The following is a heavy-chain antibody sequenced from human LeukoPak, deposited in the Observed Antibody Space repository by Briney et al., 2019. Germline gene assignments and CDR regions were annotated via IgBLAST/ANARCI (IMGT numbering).Heavy chain of an antibody. CDR3: AKAVAYCGGDCLP. CDR2: ISGSGGST. V-gene: IGHV3-23*01. Sequence: PGGSLRLSCAASGFTFRSYAMSWVGQAPGKGVEWISAISGSGGSTYYADSVKGRFTISRDNSKNTLYLQVNSLRAEDTAVYYCAKAVAYCGGDCLPWGQGTLVTVSS. CDR1: GFTFRSYA. J-gene: IGHJ4*02. D-gene: IGHD2-21*02.